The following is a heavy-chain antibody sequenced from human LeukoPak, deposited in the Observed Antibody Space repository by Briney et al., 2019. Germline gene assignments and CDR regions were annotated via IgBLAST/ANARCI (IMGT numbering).Heavy chain of an antibody. D-gene: IGHD4-17*01. V-gene: IGHV4-34*01. J-gene: IGHJ3*02. Sequence: SETLSLTCAVYGGSFSGYYWSWIRQPPGKGLEWIGEINHSGSTNYNPSLKGRVTISVDTSKNQFSLKLSSVTAADTAVYYCASGFGDYYVGDAFDIWGQGTMVTVSS. CDR3: ASGFGDYYVGDAFDI. CDR1: GGSFSGYY. CDR2: INHSGST.